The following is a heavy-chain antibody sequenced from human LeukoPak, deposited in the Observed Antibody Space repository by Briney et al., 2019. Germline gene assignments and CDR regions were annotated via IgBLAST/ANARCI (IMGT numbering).Heavy chain of an antibody. J-gene: IGHJ4*02. CDR1: GGSISSSSYY. CDR3: ARASPLDY. V-gene: IGHV4-39*01. Sequence: KPSETLSLTCTVSGGSISSSSYYWGWIRQPPGKGLEWIGSIYYSGSTYYNPSLKSRVTISVDTSKNQFSLKLSSVTAADTAVYYCARASPLDYWGQGTLVTVSS. CDR2: IYYSGST.